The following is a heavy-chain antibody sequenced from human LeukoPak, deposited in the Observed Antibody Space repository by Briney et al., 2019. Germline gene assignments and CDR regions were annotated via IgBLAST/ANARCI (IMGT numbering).Heavy chain of an antibody. CDR3: AKDLGGEGGSGFPGY. Sequence: GGSLRLSCAASGFTFSSYWMNWVRQAPGKGLEWVSAISGSGGDTYYADSVKGRFTISRDNSKNTLYLRMNSLRVEDAAVYYCAKDLGGEGGSGFPGYWGQGTLVTVSS. CDR2: ISGSGGDT. J-gene: IGHJ4*02. D-gene: IGHD3-10*01. V-gene: IGHV3-23*01. CDR1: GFTFSSYW.